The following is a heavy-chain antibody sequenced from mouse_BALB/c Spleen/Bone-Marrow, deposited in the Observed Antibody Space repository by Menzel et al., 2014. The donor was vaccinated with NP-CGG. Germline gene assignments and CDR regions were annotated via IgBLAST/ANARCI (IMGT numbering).Heavy chain of an antibody. CDR2: IGSGGHYT. Sequence: EVKVVESGGGLVKPGGSLKLSCAASGFTFSSYSMSWVRQTPEKRLEWVATIGSGGHYTYYPDSVKGRFTISRDNAKNTLYLQMSSLKSEDTAMYYCSKDGGYDYSYYFDYWGQGTTLTVSP. CDR1: GFTFSSYS. CDR3: SKDGGYDYSYYFDY. V-gene: IGHV5-6-4*01. J-gene: IGHJ2*01. D-gene: IGHD2-4*01.